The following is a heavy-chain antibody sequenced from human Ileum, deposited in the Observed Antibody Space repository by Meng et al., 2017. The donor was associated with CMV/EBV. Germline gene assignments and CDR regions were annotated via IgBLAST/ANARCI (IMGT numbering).Heavy chain of an antibody. CDR3: ARDLDSGRVSSDLILVPPSTRLFDY. J-gene: IGHJ4*02. CDR2: IGAYNGNT. V-gene: IGHV1-18*01. D-gene: IGHD2/OR15-2a*01. Sequence: WVRQVPGQGLEWMGWIGAYNGNTNYAPRFQGRVTMTTDTRTAAAYMGLRSLRSDDTAFYYCARDLDSGRVSSDLILVPPSTRLFDYWGQGTLVTVSS.